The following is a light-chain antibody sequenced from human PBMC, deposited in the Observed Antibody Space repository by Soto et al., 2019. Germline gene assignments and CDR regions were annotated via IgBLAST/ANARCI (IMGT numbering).Light chain of an antibody. Sequence: QPVLTQSPSASASLGASVKLTCILSSGHSRYDIAWHQQQPGKGPRFLMKVNTEGAHRKGDGMPDRFSGSSSGAERYLIISRLQSEDEADYYCQTWATGIVVFGGGIKLTVL. CDR3: QTWATGIVV. J-gene: IGLJ2*01. V-gene: IGLV4-69*01. CDR1: SGHSRYD. CDR2: VNTEGAH.